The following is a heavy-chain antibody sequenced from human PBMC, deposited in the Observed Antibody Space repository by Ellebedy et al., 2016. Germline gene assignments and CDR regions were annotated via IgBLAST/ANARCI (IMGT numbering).Heavy chain of an antibody. CDR1: GFSFSNFG. Sequence: GGSLRLSXAASGFSFSNFGMSWVRQAPGKGLEWVATISDNGRRTYYADSVGGRFTISRDNFKGTLYLQMNTLRVEDTAEYFCTNDAFVVKTFEPVDYWGQGTLVTVSS. V-gene: IGHV3-23*01. CDR2: ISDNGRRT. J-gene: IGHJ4*02. CDR3: TNDAFVVKTFEPVDY. D-gene: IGHD1-14*01.